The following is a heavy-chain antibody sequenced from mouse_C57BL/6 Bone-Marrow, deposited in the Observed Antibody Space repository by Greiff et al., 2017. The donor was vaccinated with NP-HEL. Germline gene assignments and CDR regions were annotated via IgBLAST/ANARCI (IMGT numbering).Heavy chain of an antibody. J-gene: IGHJ2*01. V-gene: IGHV5-17*01. CDR1: GFTFSDYG. CDR2: ISSGSSTI. Sequence: VQLKESGGGLVKPGGSLKLSCAASGFTFSDYGMHWVRQAPEKGLEWVAYISSGSSTIYYADTVKGRVTISRDNAKNTLFLQLTSLRSEDPAMYYCARPWLLYGFDYWGQGTTLTVSS. CDR3: ARPWLLYGFDY. D-gene: IGHD1-2*01.